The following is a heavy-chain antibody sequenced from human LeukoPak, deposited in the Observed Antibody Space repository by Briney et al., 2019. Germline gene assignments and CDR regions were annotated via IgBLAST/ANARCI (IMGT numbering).Heavy chain of an antibody. CDR3: VRDDGIGLDAFDV. CDR2: TYYRSEWSS. Sequence: SQTLSLTCAISGDSVSSKSAAWNWIRQSPSRGLEWLGRTYYRSEWSSGYAESVKSRISINPDTSKNQFSLQLNSVTPEDTAVYYCVRDDGIGLDAFDVWSPGTMVTVSS. D-gene: IGHD1-14*01. V-gene: IGHV6-1*01. J-gene: IGHJ3*01. CDR1: GDSVSSKSAA.